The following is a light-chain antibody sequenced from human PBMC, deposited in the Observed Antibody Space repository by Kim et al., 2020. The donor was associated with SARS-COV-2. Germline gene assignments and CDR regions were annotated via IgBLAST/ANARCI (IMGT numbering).Light chain of an antibody. J-gene: IGKJ3*01. CDR3: QQSYITPFT. Sequence: DIQMTQSPSSLAASVGDRVTIACRASQSISSHLNWYHQKPGRAPKLLIYAASTLQGGVPSRFSGSGSETDFTLTISSLQPEDFATYFCQQSYITPFTFGPGTKVDIK. CDR1: QSISSH. V-gene: IGKV1-39*01. CDR2: AAS.